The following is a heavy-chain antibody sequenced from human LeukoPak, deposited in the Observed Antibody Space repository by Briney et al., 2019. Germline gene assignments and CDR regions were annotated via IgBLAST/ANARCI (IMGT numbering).Heavy chain of an antibody. D-gene: IGHD6-13*01. Sequence: GGSLRLPCTASGFTLSAYAMHWVCQAPGKGLEWVAFIRYNGGKEHHADSVKGRFTISRDNSKNTLYLQMNSLRAEDTAVYYCAKVSSSCPDCSFDSWGQGTLVTVSS. CDR3: AKVSSSCPDCSFDS. J-gene: IGHJ4*02. CDR1: GFTLSAYA. CDR2: IRYNGGKE. V-gene: IGHV3-30*02.